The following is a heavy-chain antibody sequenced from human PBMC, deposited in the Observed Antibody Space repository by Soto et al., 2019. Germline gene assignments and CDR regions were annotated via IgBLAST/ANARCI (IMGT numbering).Heavy chain of an antibody. Sequence: EVQLVESGRGLVQPGGSLRLSCAASAFTFSSYSMNWVRQAPGKGLEWVSYISSGGSTIYYADSVKGRFTIFRDNAKDSLYLKMNSLRDEDRAVYYWTTGGLWELSRGFDCCGQGTLVCFCS. CDR3: TTGGLWELSRGFDC. CDR2: ISSGGSTI. CDR1: AFTFSSYS. J-gene: IGHJ4*02. V-gene: IGHV3-48*02. D-gene: IGHD1-26*01.